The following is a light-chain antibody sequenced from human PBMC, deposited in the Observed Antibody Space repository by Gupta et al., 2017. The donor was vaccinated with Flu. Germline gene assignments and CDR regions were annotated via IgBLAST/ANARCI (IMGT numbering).Light chain of an antibody. J-gene: IGLJ3*02. CDR2: GKN. CDR3: QSYDRSLVEFV. Sequence: QSVLTQPPSVSGAPGQRVTISCTGTSSNIGAGYDVHWYQQVPGTAPKVLIFGKNNRPSGVPDRFSGSKSGSSASLDIAGLQAEDEADYYCQSYDRSLVEFVFGGGTKVTVL. CDR1: SSNIGAGYD. V-gene: IGLV1-40*01.